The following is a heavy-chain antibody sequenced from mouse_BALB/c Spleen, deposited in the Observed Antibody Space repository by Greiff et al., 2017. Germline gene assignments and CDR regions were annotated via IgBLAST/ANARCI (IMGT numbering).Heavy chain of an antibody. Sequence: VQLQQSGPELVKPGASVKMSCKASGYTFTDYYMDWVKQSHGESFEWIGRVNPYNGGTSYNQKFKGKATLTVDKSSSTAYMELNSLTSEDSAVYYCARWPSFDYWGQGTTLTVSS. CDR3: ARWPSFDY. CDR1: GYTFTDYY. V-gene: IGHV1-19*01. J-gene: IGHJ2*01. CDR2: VNPYNGGT.